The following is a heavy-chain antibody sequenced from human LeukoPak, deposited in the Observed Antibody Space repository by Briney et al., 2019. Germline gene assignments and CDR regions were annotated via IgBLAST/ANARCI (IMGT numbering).Heavy chain of an antibody. D-gene: IGHD6-19*01. CDR1: GYTFTGYY. Sequence: ASVKVSCKASGYTFTGYYMHWVRQAPGQGLEWMGWINTNTGNPTYAQGFTGRFVFSLDTSVSTAYLQISGLKADDTAVYYCARAPSSGWYFLFDYWGQGTLVTVSS. V-gene: IGHV7-4-1*02. J-gene: IGHJ4*02. CDR3: ARAPSSGWYFLFDY. CDR2: INTNTGNP.